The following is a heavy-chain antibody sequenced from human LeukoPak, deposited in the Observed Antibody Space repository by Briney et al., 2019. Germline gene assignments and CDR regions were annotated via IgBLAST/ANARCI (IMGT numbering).Heavy chain of an antibody. CDR3: AKDWTAVGATGLVAFDI. Sequence: GGSLRLSCAASGFTFSSYAMSWVRQAPGKGLEWVSAISGSGGSTYYADSVKGRFTISRDNSKNTLYLQMNSLRAEDTAVYYCAKDWTAVGATGLVAFDIWGQGTIVTVSS. V-gene: IGHV3-23*01. D-gene: IGHD1-26*01. J-gene: IGHJ3*02. CDR2: ISGSGGST. CDR1: GFTFSSYA.